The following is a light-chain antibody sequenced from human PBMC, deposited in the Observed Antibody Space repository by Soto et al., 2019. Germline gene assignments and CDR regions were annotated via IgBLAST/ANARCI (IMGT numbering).Light chain of an antibody. CDR2: DVS. Sequence: QSALTQPRSVSGSPGQSVTISCTGTSSDVGGYNYVSWYQLHPGKAPKLMIYDVSKRPSGVPDRFSGSKSGNTASLTISGLQAEDEADYYCCSYAGSYTFEFGGGTKLTVL. J-gene: IGLJ2*01. V-gene: IGLV2-11*01. CDR3: CSYAGSYTFE. CDR1: SSDVGGYNY.